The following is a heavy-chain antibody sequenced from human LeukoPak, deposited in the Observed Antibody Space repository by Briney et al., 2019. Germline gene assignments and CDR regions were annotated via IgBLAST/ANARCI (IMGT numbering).Heavy chain of an antibody. CDR3: AKGTGRGSYFDY. CDR2: ISGRGGGT. CDR1: GFTFSSFP. D-gene: IGHD1-26*01. Sequence: GGSLRLSCAASGFTFSSFPMSWVRQAPGKGLEGVSSISGRGGGTFYADSVKGRFTISRDNSKNTLYLQMNSLRAEDTAVYYCAKGTGRGSYFDYWGQGTLVTVSS. J-gene: IGHJ4*02. V-gene: IGHV3-23*01.